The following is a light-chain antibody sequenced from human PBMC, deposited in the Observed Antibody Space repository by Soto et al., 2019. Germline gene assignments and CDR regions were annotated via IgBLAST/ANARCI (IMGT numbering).Light chain of an antibody. CDR2: DVT. J-gene: IGLJ2*01. V-gene: IGLV2-14*01. CDR3: SSYTSINTLVL. Sequence: QSALTQPASVSGSPGQSITISCTGTSTDVGGYNYVSWYQQHPGKAPKLIIYDVTNRPSGVSNRFSGSKSDNPASLTISGLQAEDEADYYCSSYTSINTLVLFGGGTKLPS. CDR1: STDVGGYNY.